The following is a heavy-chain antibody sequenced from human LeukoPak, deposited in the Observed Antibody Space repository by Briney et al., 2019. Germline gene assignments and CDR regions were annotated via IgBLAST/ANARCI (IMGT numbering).Heavy chain of an antibody. CDR1: GGSISSSSYY. CDR3: AYGSGSYYIPDY. J-gene: IGHJ4*02. D-gene: IGHD3-10*01. Sequence: SETLSLTCTVSGGSISSSSYYWGWIRQPPGKGLEWIGSIYYSGSTYYNPSLKSRVTISVDTSKNQFSLKLSSVTAADTAVYYCAYGSGSYYIPDYWGQGTLVTVSS. CDR2: IYYSGST. V-gene: IGHV4-39*07.